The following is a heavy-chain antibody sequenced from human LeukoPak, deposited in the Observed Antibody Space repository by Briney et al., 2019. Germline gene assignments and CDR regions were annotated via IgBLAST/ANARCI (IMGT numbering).Heavy chain of an antibody. D-gene: IGHD6-13*01. CDR1: GGSISSYY. J-gene: IGHJ4*02. CDR2: IYYSGST. V-gene: IGHV4-59*01. Sequence: SETLSLTCTVSGGSISSYYWSWIRQPPGRGLEWIGYIYYSGSTNYNPSLKSRVTISVDTSKNQFSLKLSSVTAADTAVYYCERARIAASGGFDYWGQGTLVTVSS. CDR3: ERARIAASGGFDY.